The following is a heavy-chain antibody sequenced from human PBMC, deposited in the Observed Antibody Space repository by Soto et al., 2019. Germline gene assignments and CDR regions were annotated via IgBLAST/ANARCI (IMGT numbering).Heavy chain of an antibody. CDR1: GFIFSDYY. V-gene: IGHV3-11*01. D-gene: IGHD4-17*01. CDR2: ISGNGRII. CDR3: ARDFDADSRTDFDY. Sequence: QVQLVESGGGLVKPGGSLRLSCATSGFIFSDYYMLWIRQAPGKGLEWISYISGNGRIIQYADSAKGRFTISRDNAQNSLYLQMNSLRAEDTALYFCARDFDADSRTDFDYWGQGTLVTVSS. J-gene: IGHJ4*02.